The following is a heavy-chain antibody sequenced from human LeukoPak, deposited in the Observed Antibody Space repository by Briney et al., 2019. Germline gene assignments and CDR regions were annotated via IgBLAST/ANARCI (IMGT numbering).Heavy chain of an antibody. Sequence: GSLRLSCAASGFTVSGNYMSWVRQAPGKGLEWVSVIYSGGSTYYADSVKGRFTISRDNSKNTLYLQMNSLRAEDTAVYYCAFNYYDSSGSDYWGQGTLVTVSS. D-gene: IGHD3-22*01. V-gene: IGHV3-66*01. CDR1: GFTVSGNY. J-gene: IGHJ4*02. CDR3: AFNYYDSSGSDY. CDR2: IYSGGST.